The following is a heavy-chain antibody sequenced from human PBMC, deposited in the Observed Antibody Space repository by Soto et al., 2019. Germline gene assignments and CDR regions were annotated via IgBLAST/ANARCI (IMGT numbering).Heavy chain of an antibody. D-gene: IGHD2-21*02. Sequence: EVQLLESGRGLVQPGGSLRLSCAASGFTFSSSAMSWVRQAPGKGLEWVSSISNSGGSTYYADSVKGRFTISRHNSKNTLYLQMNIMQAEDTAVYYCAKGCGGDCYSGVQYWGQGTLVTVSS. CDR1: GFTFSSSA. CDR2: ISNSGGST. V-gene: IGHV3-23*01. CDR3: AKGCGGDCYSGVQY. J-gene: IGHJ4*02.